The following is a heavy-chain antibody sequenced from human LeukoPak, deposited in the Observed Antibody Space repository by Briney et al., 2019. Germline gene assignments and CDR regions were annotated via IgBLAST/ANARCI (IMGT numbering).Heavy chain of an antibody. Sequence: PSETLSLTCTVSGGSISSYYWSWIRQPAGKGLEWIGRIYTSGSTNYNLSLKSRVTMSVDTSKNQFSLKLSSVTAADTAVYYCARDRGIVGAHDAFDIWGQGTLVTVSS. V-gene: IGHV4-4*07. J-gene: IGHJ3*02. CDR2: IYTSGST. CDR3: ARDRGIVGAHDAFDI. D-gene: IGHD1-26*01. CDR1: GGSISSYY.